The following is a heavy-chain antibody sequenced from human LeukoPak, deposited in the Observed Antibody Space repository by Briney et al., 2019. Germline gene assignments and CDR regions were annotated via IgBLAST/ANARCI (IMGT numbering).Heavy chain of an antibody. V-gene: IGHV3-30*02. CDR1: GFTSSSYG. CDR2: IRYDGSNK. CDR3: ARTGMANPGS. Sequence: GGSLRLSCAASGFTSSSYGMHWVRQAPGKGLEWVAFIRYDGSNKYYADSVKGRFTISRDNSKNTLYLQMNSLRAEDTAVYYCARTGMANPGSWGQGTLVTVSS. J-gene: IGHJ5*02. D-gene: IGHD1-14*01.